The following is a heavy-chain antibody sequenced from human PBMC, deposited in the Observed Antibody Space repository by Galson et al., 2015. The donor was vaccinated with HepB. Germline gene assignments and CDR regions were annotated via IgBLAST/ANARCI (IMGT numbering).Heavy chain of an antibody. CDR1: GFIFSNYA. D-gene: IGHD1-26*01. Sequence: SLRLSCAASGFIFSNYAIYWVRQAPGKGLEWVSSISGSGGRRNYADSVQGRFTISRDNSKNTLSLQMNSLRAEDTALYYCAKGGPSGTYSFDYWGQGTLVTVSS. V-gene: IGHV3-23*01. CDR3: AKGGPSGTYSFDY. CDR2: ISGSGGRR. J-gene: IGHJ4*02.